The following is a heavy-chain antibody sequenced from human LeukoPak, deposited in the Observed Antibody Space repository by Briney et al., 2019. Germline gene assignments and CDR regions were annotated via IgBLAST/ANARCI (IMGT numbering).Heavy chain of an antibody. CDR2: IKQDRSEK. D-gene: IGHD4-11*01. CDR3: ARDGGYSNPYYYYYYYMDV. V-gene: IGHV3-7*01. CDR1: GFTFSNYW. Sequence: GGSLRLSCAASGFTFSNYWMNWVRQAPGKGPEWVANIKQDRSEKYYVDSVKGRFTISRDNGKNSLYLQMNSPRAEDTAVYYCARDGGYSNPYYYYYYYMDVWGKGTTVTVSS. J-gene: IGHJ6*03.